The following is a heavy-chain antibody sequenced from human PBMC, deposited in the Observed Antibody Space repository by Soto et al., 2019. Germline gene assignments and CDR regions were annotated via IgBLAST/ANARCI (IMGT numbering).Heavy chain of an antibody. V-gene: IGHV4-4*02. CDR2: IYHSGST. CDR1: GGSISSSNW. D-gene: IGHD3-3*01. CDR3: ARGQYYDLGGDYYYGMDV. Sequence: SETLSLTCAVSGGSISSSNWWSWVRQPPGKGLEWIGEIYHSGSTNYNPSLKSRVTISVDKSKNQFSLKLSSVTAADTAVYYCARGQYYDLGGDYYYGMDVWGQGTMVTAP. J-gene: IGHJ6*02.